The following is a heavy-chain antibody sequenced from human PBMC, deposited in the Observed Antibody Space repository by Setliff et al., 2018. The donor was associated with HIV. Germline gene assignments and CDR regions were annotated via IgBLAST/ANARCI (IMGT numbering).Heavy chain of an antibody. CDR3: ASKGGSENYPDSDAFDI. CDR1: GYTFTSYG. J-gene: IGHJ3*02. V-gene: IGHV1-18*01. Sequence: ASVKVSCKASGYTFTSYGITWARQAPGQGLEWMGWISGYNGNTDYAQNLQGRVTMTTDTSTSTVYLELRSLRSEDTAVYFCASKGGSENYPDSDAFDIWGQGTLVTVSS. CDR2: ISGYNGNT. D-gene: IGHD3-10*01.